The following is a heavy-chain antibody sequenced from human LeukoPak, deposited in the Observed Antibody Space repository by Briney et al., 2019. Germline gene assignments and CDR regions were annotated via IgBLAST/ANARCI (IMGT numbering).Heavy chain of an antibody. CDR3: ARDRDYGGSNGMDV. J-gene: IGHJ6*02. D-gene: IGHD4-17*01. V-gene: IGHV6-1*01. CDR1: GDSVSNNSAG. CDR2: TYHRSKWYN. Sequence: SQTLSLTCAISGDSVSNNSAGWNWIRQSPSRGLEWLGRTYHRSKWYNDYAVSVKSRITINPDTSKNQFSLQLNSVTPDDTAVYYCARDRDYGGSNGMDVWGQGTTVTVSS.